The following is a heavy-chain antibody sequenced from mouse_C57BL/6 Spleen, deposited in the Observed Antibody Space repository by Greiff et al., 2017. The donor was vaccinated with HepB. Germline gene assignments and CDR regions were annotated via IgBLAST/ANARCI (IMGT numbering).Heavy chain of an antibody. CDR2: IDPANGNT. Sequence: VQLKESVAELVRPGASVKLSCTASGFNIKTTYMHWVKQRPEQGLEWIGRIDPANGNTKYAPKFQGKAPIPADTSSNTAYLQLSSLTSEDTAIYYCAPLITTHYFDYWGQGTTLTVSS. CDR1: GFNIKTTY. V-gene: IGHV14-3*01. CDR3: APLITTHYFDY. J-gene: IGHJ2*01. D-gene: IGHD1-1*01.